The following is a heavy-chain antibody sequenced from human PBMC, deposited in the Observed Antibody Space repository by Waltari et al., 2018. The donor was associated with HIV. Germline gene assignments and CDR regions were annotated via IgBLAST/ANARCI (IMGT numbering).Heavy chain of an antibody. D-gene: IGHD3-16*01. J-gene: IGHJ4*02. Sequence: QVQLQQWGAGLLKPSETLSLTCAVHGGSFSGYYWSWIRQPPGKGLEWIGEINHSGSTNYNPSLKSRVTISVDTSKNQFSLKLSAVTAADTAVYYCARILVVGVLRYDYWGQGTLVTVSS. CDR2: INHSGST. CDR3: ARILVVGVLRYDY. V-gene: IGHV4-34*01. CDR1: GGSFSGYY.